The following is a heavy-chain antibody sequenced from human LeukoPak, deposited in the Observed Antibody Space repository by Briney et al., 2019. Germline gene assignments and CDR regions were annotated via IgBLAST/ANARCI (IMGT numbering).Heavy chain of an antibody. J-gene: IGHJ4*02. D-gene: IGHD6-19*01. CDR2: INPNSGYT. Sequence: ASVKVSCKASGYTFTGYYLHWVRQAPGQGVEWMGWINPNSGYTAYAQKFQGRVTMTRDTSISTAYMELSRLTSDDTAVFYCARDSALAGTLPAGYWGQGTLVTVSS. CDR3: ARDSALAGTLPAGY. CDR1: GYTFTGYY. V-gene: IGHV1-2*02.